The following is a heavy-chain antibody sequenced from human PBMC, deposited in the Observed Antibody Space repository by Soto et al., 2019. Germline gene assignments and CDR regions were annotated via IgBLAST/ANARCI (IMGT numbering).Heavy chain of an antibody. CDR2: ISGSGCST. V-gene: IGHV3-23*01. D-gene: IGHD3-22*01. Sequence: VSLRLSCAASGFTFSSYAMSWVRQAPGKGLEWVSAISGSGCSTYYADSVKGRFTISRDNSKNTLYLQMNSLRAEDTAVYYCAKVTYDTDAFDIWGQGTMVTVSS. J-gene: IGHJ3*02. CDR3: AKVTYDTDAFDI. CDR1: GFTFSSYA.